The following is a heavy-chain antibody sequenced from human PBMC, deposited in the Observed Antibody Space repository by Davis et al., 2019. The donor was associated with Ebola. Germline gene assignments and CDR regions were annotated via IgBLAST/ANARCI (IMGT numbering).Heavy chain of an antibody. D-gene: IGHD4-11*01. CDR1: GFTFSSYA. J-gene: IGHJ5*02. CDR2: ISYDGSNK. Sequence: GESLKISCAASGFTFSSYAMHWVRQAPGKGLEWVAVISYDGSNKYYADSVKGRFTISRDNAKNSLYLQMNSLRAEDTALYYCARGMTTVGWFDPWGQGTLVTVSS. CDR3: ARGMTTVGWFDP. V-gene: IGHV3-30-3*01.